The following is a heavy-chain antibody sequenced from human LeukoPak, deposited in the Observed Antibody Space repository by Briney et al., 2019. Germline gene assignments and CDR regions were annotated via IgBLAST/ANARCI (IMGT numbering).Heavy chain of an antibody. V-gene: IGHV4-4*07. CDR3: AGDDYDFWSGYHYWYFDL. CDR1: GGSFSGYY. D-gene: IGHD3-3*01. J-gene: IGHJ2*01. CDR2: IYTSGST. Sequence: SETLSLTCAVYGGSFSGYYWSWIRQPAGKGLEWIGRIYTSGSTNYNPSLKSRVTMSVDTSKNQFSLKLSSVTAADTAVYYCAGDDYDFWSGYHYWYFDLWGRGTLVTVSS.